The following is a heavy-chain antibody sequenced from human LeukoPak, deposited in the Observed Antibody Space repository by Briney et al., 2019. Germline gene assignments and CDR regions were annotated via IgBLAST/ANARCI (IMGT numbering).Heavy chain of an antibody. V-gene: IGHV3-23*01. Sequence: GGSLRLSCAASGFTFSSYAMSWVRQAPGKGLEWVSAISGSGGSTYYADSVKGRFTISRDNSKNTLYLQMNSLRAEDTAVYYCAKGYYYDSTGRADYMDVWGKGTTVTVSS. D-gene: IGHD3-22*01. CDR2: ISGSGGST. CDR3: AKGYYYDSTGRADYMDV. J-gene: IGHJ6*03. CDR1: GFTFSSYA.